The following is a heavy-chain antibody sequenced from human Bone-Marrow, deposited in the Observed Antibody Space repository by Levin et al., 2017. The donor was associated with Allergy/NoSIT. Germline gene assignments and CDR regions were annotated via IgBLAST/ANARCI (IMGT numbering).Heavy chain of an antibody. CDR3: GKDVSHYDTSGYIDY. J-gene: IGHJ4*02. CDR2: ISWNGAII. Sequence: PGESLKISCAASGFNFGDHAMHWVRQGPGKGLQWVSGISWNGAIIGYADSLKGRFTISRDNAKNSLYLEIYSLRPEDTAFYYCGKDVSHYDTSGYIDYWGQGTLVTVSS. D-gene: IGHD3-22*01. CDR1: GFNFGDHA. V-gene: IGHV3-9*01.